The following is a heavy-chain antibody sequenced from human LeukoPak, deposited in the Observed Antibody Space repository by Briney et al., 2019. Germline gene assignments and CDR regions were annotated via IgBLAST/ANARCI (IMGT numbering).Heavy chain of an antibody. CDR3: AKDYRMIAFGGVIGIDAFDI. CDR1: GFTVSSNY. CDR2: ISSSSSYI. V-gene: IGHV3-21*04. J-gene: IGHJ3*02. Sequence: GGSLRLSCAASGFTVSSNYMSWVRQAPGKGLEWVSSISSSSSYIYYADSVKGRFTISRDNAKNTLFLQMNSLRAEDTALYYCAKDYRMIAFGGVIGIDAFDIWGQGTMVTVSS. D-gene: IGHD3-16*02.